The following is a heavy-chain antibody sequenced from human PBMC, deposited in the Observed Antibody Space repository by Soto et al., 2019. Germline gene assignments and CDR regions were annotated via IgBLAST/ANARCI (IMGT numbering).Heavy chain of an antibody. CDR1: GGSISSSSYY. D-gene: IGHD6-19*01. CDR2: IYYSGST. CDR3: ARHGPAVAGRFWDY. J-gene: IGHJ4*02. V-gene: IGHV4-39*01. Sequence: QLQLQESGPGLVKPSETLSLTCTVSGGSISSSSYYWGWIRQPPGKGLEWIGSIYYSGSTYYNPSLKSRVTISVDTSKNQFSLKLSSVTAADTAVYYCARHGPAVAGRFWDYWGQGTLVTVSS.